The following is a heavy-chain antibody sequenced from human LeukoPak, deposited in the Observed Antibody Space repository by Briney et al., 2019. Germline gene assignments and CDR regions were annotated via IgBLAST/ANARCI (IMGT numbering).Heavy chain of an antibody. CDR2: IHHSGST. CDR3: ASDSSGYYYPYY. J-gene: IGHJ4*02. Sequence: PSETLSLTCIVSGGSISRYYWSWVRQPPGKGLEWIGYIHHSGSTNYNPSLKSRVTISVDTSKNQFSLKLSSVPAADTAVYYCASDSSGYYYPYYWGQGTLVTVSS. CDR1: GGSISRYY. V-gene: IGHV4-59*08. D-gene: IGHD3-22*01.